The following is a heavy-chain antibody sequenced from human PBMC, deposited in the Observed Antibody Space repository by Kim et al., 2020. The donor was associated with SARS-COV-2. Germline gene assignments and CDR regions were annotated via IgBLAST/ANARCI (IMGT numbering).Heavy chain of an antibody. CDR2: LCANGGFS. V-gene: IGHV3-23*01. J-gene: IGHJ1*01. Sequence: GGSLRLSCTASGFSVTSCSMNWVRQAPGKGLEWVSTLCANGGFSYAASVGGRFTVYSDIAEKTLLFQQENLLGADEAAVYYSYASWAVTLNYCDLWGQGT. CDR3: YASWAVTLNYCDL. D-gene: IGHD3-22*01. CDR1: GFSVTSCS.